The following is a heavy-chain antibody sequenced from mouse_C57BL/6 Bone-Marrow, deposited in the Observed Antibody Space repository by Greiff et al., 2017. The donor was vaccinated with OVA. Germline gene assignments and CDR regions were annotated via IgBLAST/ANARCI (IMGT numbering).Heavy chain of an antibody. J-gene: IGHJ4*01. D-gene: IGHD1-1*01. CDR2: ICSGGST. V-gene: IGHV2-2*01. CDR3: ARYYYGSSYDYAMDY. Sequence: VQRVESGPGLVQPSQSLSISCTVSGFSLTSYGVHWVRQSPGKGLEWLGVICSGGSTDSNAAFISRLSISKDNSKSQVFFKMNSLQADDTAIYYCARYYYGSSYDYAMDYWGQGTSVTVSS. CDR1: GFSLTSYG.